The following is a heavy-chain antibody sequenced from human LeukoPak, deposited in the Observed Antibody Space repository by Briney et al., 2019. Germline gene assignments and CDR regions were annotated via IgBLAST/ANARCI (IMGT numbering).Heavy chain of an antibody. CDR3: VRGAVAGTNLFDC. Sequence: SVKGSCKTSGYTFTSYGISWVRQAPGQGLEWMGCISVYNGNTNYAQRLQGRVTMTTDTSTSTAYMELGSVRSDDTAVYYCVRGAVAGTNLFDCWGQGTLVTVSS. V-gene: IGHV1-18*01. CDR1: GYTFTSYG. J-gene: IGHJ4*02. CDR2: ISVYNGNT. D-gene: IGHD6-19*01.